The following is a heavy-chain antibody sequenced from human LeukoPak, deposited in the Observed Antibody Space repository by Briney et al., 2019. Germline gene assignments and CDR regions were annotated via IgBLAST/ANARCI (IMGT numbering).Heavy chain of an antibody. Sequence: SETLSHTCTISAASISSSSHHWGWIRQSPGKGLEWIGSIYSGRTIYYSPSLNSRVTISVVTSKDQFILQLNSVTAADTAVYYCVRHDGRGGSTMGAFDSWGQGSLVTVSS. D-gene: IGHD3-3*01. V-gene: IGHV4-39*01. CDR1: AASISSSSHH. CDR3: VRHDGRGGSTMGAFDS. J-gene: IGHJ5*01. CDR2: IYSGRTI.